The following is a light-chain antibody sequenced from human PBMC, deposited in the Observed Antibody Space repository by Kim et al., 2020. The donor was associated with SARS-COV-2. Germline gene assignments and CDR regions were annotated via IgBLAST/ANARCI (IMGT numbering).Light chain of an antibody. CDR3: QLYGSPWT. V-gene: IGKV3-20*01. CDR1: QSVTGNY. J-gene: IGKJ1*01. Sequence: LSPGERATLSCRSSQSVTGNYLAWFQQKPGQAPRLLIYGASSRATGIPDRFSGGGSGTDFTLTISRLQPEDFAVYYCQLYGSPWTFGQGTKVDIK. CDR2: GAS.